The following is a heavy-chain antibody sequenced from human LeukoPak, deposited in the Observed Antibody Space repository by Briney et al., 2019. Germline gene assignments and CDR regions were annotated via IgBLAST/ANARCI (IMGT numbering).Heavy chain of an antibody. CDR3: TRDIVSISQPYYFDY. J-gene: IGHJ4*02. CDR2: IRSQAYSGTT. V-gene: IGHV3-49*04. Sequence: GGSLRLSCTASGFTFGYHAINWVRQAPGRGLEWVGFIRSQAYSGTTEYATSVKDRFTISRDDSKSIGYLQMNSLKTEDTAVYYCTRDIVSISQPYYFDYWGQGTLVTVSS. D-gene: IGHD2-2*01. CDR1: GFTFGYHA.